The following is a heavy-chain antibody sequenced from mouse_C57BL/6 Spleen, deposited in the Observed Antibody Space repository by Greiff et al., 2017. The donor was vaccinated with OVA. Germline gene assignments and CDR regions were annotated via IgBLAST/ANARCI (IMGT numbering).Heavy chain of an antibody. D-gene: IGHD2-14*01. CDR3: TRGTPPMDY. J-gene: IGHJ4*01. V-gene: IGHV5-9-1*02. CDR2: ISSGGDYL. CDR1: GFTFSSYA. Sequence: EVQRVESGEGLVKPGGSLKLSCAASGFTFSSYAMSWVRQTPEKRLEWVAYISSGGDYLYYADNVKGRVTLSRDTARNNLYLQMSSLKAEDTAMYYSTRGTPPMDYWGQGTSVTVSS.